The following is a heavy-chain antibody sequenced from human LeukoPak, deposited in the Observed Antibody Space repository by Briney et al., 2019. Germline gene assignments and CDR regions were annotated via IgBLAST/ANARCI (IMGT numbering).Heavy chain of an antibody. CDR3: ARDKYYARASYGMDV. D-gene: IGHD1-26*01. J-gene: IGHJ6*02. Sequence: SETLSLTCTVSGGSISSYYWSWIRQPAGKGLEWIGRIYTSGSTNYNPSLKSRVTMSVDTSKNQFSLKLSSVTAADTAVYYCARDKYYARASYGMDVWGQGTTVTVSS. CDR2: IYTSGST. V-gene: IGHV4-4*07. CDR1: GGSISSYY.